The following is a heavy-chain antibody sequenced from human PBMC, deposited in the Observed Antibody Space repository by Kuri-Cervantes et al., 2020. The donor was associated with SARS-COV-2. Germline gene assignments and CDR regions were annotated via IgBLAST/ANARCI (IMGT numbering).Heavy chain of an antibody. CDR1: GFTFSSYW. J-gene: IGHJ4*02. D-gene: IGHD5-12*01. Sequence: GESLKISCAASGFTFSSYWMGWVRQAPGKGLEWVANIKQDGSEKYYVDSVKGRFTISRDNAKNSLYLQMNSLRAEDTAVYYCAREGRGYAYFDYWGQGTLVTVSS. V-gene: IGHV3-7*01. CDR2: IKQDGSEK. CDR3: AREGRGYAYFDY.